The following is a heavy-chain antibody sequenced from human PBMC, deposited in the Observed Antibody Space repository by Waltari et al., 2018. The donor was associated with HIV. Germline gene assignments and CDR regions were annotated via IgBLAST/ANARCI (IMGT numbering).Heavy chain of an antibody. CDR3: ARVARGLRQGSFDI. Sequence: QVHLVESGGDLVKPGGSLTLSCVGSGFAFSDYFRTWIRQAPGKRLEGVSYIAVSSAYTNYGDSVKGRFTMSRDDAKKSLFLQINSLRPEDTAVYYCARVARGLRQGSFDIWGQGTMVTVSS. CDR2: IAVSSAYT. V-gene: IGHV3-11*05. J-gene: IGHJ3*02. CDR1: GFAFSDYF. D-gene: IGHD2-15*01.